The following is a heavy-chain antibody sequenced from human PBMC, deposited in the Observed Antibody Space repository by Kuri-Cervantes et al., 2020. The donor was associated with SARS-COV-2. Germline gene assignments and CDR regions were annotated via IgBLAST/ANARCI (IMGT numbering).Heavy chain of an antibody. CDR2: IYPGDSDT. CDR1: GYSFTTYW. J-gene: IGHJ6*03. Sequence: GESLKISCKGSGYSFTTYWIGWVRQMPGKGLEWMGIIYPGDSDTRYSPSFQGQVTISADKSISTAFLQWSSLKASDTAIYYCARRGYDEQVDYYYMDVWGKGTMVTVSS. CDR3: ARRGYDEQVDYYYMDV. D-gene: IGHD3-3*01. V-gene: IGHV5-51*01.